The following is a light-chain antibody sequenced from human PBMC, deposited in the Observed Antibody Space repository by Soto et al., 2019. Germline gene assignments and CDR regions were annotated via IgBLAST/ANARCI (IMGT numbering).Light chain of an antibody. CDR2: DAS. CDR1: QSVSSY. V-gene: IGKV3-11*01. CDR3: QQRSNWLWT. Sequence: EIVLTQSPGTLSLSQGEIATLSCRASQSVSSYLAWYQQKPGQAPRLLIYDASNRATGIPARFSGSGSGTDFTLTISSLEPEDFAVYYCQQRSNWLWTFGQGTKVDIK. J-gene: IGKJ1*01.